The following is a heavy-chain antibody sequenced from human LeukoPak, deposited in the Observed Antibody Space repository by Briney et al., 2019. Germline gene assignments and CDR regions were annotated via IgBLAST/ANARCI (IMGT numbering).Heavy chain of an antibody. CDR3: AREGPAFDI. V-gene: IGHV6-1*01. J-gene: IGHJ3*02. CDR1: GDSVSSDSSA. Sequence: SQTLSLTCAISGDSVSSDSSAWNWIRQSPSRGLEWLGRTYHRSKWYNEYAVSVKSRININPDTSKNQFSLQLDSVTPEDTAVYFCAREGPAFDIWGQGTMVAVSS. CDR2: TYHRSKWYN.